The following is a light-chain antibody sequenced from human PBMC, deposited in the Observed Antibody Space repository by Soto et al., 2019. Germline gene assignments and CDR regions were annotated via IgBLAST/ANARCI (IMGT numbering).Light chain of an antibody. CDR3: SSYTSSATLV. CDR1: SSDVGGYNY. CDR2: EVS. V-gene: IGLV2-14*01. J-gene: IGLJ1*01. Sequence: QSVLTQPASVSGSPGQSITFSCTGTSSDVGGYNYVSWYQQRPGKAPKLMIFEVSNRPSGVSNRFSGSKSGKTASLTISGLQAEDEADYYCSSYTSSATLVFGTETKLTVL.